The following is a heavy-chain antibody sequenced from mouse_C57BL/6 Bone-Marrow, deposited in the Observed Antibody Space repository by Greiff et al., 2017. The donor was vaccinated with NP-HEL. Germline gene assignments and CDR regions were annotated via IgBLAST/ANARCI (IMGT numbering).Heavy chain of an antibody. CDR1: GYTFTSYG. J-gene: IGHJ1*03. V-gene: IGHV1-81*01. D-gene: IGHD1-1*01. CDR3: ARAPTTVVAHWYFDV. Sequence: VKLVESGAELARPGASVKLSCKASGYTFTSYGISWVKQRTGQGLEWIGEIYPRSGNTYYNEKFKGKATLTADKSSSTAYMELRSLTSEDSAVYFCARAPTTVVAHWYFDVWGTGTTVTVSS. CDR2: IYPRSGNT.